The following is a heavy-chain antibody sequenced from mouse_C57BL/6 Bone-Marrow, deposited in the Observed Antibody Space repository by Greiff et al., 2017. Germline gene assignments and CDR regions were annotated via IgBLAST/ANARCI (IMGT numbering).Heavy chain of an antibody. CDR1: GYTFTSYW. D-gene: IGHD2-4*01. CDR3: ASPPIYYDYDYVDY. CDR2: INPSNGGT. V-gene: IGHV1-53*01. Sequence: QVQLQQPGTELVKPGASVKLSCKASGYTFTSYWMHWVKQRPGQGLEWIGNINPSNGGTNYNEKFKSKATLTVDKYSSTAYMQLSSLTSEDSAVYYCASPPIYYDYDYVDYWGQGTTLTVSS. J-gene: IGHJ2*01.